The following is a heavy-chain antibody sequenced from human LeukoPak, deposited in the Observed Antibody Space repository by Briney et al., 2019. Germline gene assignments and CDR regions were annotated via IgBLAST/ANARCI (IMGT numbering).Heavy chain of an antibody. Sequence: TSETLSLTCTVSGGSVSSGSYYWSWIRQPPGKGLEWIGYIYYIGTTNYNPSLKSRVTISADTSKNQFSLKLSSVTAADTAVYYCARGVMAKLGMWFDPWGQGTLVTVSS. CDR1: GGSVSSGSYY. CDR3: ARGVMAKLGMWFDP. CDR2: IYYIGTT. D-gene: IGHD3-16*01. V-gene: IGHV4-61*01. J-gene: IGHJ5*02.